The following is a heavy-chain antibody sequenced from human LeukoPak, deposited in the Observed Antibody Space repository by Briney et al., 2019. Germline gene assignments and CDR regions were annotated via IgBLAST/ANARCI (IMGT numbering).Heavy chain of an antibody. V-gene: IGHV4-4*07. J-gene: IGHJ6*02. D-gene: IGHD2-2*01. Sequence: PSETLSLTRTVSGGSISSYYWSWIRQPAGKGLEWIGRIYTSGSTNYNPSLKSRVTMSVDTSKNQFSLKLSSVTAADTAVYYCARGIVVVPAAMTLYYYYGMDVWGQGTTVTVSS. CDR2: IYTSGST. CDR3: ARGIVVVPAAMTLYYYYGMDV. CDR1: GGSISSYY.